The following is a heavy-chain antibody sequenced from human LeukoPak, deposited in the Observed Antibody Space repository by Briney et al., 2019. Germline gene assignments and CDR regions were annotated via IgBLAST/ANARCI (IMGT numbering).Heavy chain of an antibody. D-gene: IGHD3-10*01. CDR2: IYTSGST. Sequence: SETLSLTCTVSGGSISSYYWSWIRQPPGKGLEWTGYIYTSGSTNYNPSLKSRVTISVDTSKNQFSLKLSSVTAADTAVYYCARRGAAGYYYYMDVWGKGTTVTVSS. J-gene: IGHJ6*03. V-gene: IGHV4-4*09. CDR3: ARRGAAGYYYYMDV. CDR1: GGSISSYY.